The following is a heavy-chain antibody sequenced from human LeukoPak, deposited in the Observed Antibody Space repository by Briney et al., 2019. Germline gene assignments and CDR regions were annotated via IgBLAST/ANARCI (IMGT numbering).Heavy chain of an antibody. Sequence: ASVKVSCKVSGYTLTELSMHWVRQAPGKGLEWMGGFDPEDGETIYAQKFQGRVTMTEDTSTDTAYMELSSLRSEDTAVYYCATANFGVELRWFDPWGQGTLVTVSS. D-gene: IGHD1-7*01. J-gene: IGHJ5*02. CDR1: GYTLTELS. V-gene: IGHV1-24*01. CDR2: FDPEDGET. CDR3: ATANFGVELRWFDP.